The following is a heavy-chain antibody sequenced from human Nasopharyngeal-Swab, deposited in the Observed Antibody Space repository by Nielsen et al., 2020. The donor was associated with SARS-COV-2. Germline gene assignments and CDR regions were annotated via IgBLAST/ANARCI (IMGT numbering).Heavy chain of an antibody. CDR1: GFTFSSYA. CDR2: ISGSGGST. J-gene: IGHJ3*02. V-gene: IGHV3-23*01. Sequence: GGSLRLSCAASGFTFSSYAMSWVRHAPGKGLEWVSAISGSGGSTYYADPVKGRFTISRDNSKNTLYLQMNSLRAEDTAVYYCAKDILPGRYDRTYDAFDIWGQGTMVTVSS. CDR3: AKDILPGRYDRTYDAFDI. D-gene: IGHD3-22*01.